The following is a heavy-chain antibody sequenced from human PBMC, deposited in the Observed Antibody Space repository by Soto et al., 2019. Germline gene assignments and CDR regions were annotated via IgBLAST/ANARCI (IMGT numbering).Heavy chain of an antibody. CDR1: GGSVSSGSYF. Sequence: PSETLSLTCTVSGGSVSSGSYFWSWIRQPPGKGLEWIGKIFHSGTTNYNPSLKSRVIISVDTSTNEFSLKLNSLTAADTTVYNCARIHLTGPAVSSGQGNLVTVS. CDR2: IFHSGTT. V-gene: IGHV4-61*01. J-gene: IGHJ5*02. D-gene: IGHD1-1*01. CDR3: ARIHLTGPAVS.